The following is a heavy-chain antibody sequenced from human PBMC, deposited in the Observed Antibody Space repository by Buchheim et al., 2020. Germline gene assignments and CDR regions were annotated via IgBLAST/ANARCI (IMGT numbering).Heavy chain of an antibody. CDR2: IFNSGST. Sequence: QVQLQESGPGLVKPSETLSLTCSVSGDSVASDSNHWSWIRQPPGKGLEWIGYIFNSGSTNYSPSLKSRVTISMDMSKNQFSLQLSSVTAADTAVYYCAREPRIGYSSSWYMRVGWFDPWGQGTL. CDR3: AREPRIGYSSSWYMRVGWFDP. CDR1: GDSVASDSNH. D-gene: IGHD6-13*01. J-gene: IGHJ5*02. V-gene: IGHV4-61*01.